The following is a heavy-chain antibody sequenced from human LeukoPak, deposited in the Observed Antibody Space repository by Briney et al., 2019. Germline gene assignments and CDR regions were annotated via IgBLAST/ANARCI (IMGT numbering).Heavy chain of an antibody. CDR2: INPNSGGT. D-gene: IGHD3-10*01. J-gene: IGHJ3*01. V-gene: IGHV1-2*02. CDR3: ARVRSDGSGSYYNVGAFDF. Sequence: ASVKVSCKASGYTFTGYYIHWVRQAPGQGLEWMGWINPNSGGTNYAQKFQGRVTMTRDTSISTAYMELSRLRSDDTAVYYCARVRSDGSGSYYNVGAFDFWGQGTMVTVSS. CDR1: GYTFTGYY.